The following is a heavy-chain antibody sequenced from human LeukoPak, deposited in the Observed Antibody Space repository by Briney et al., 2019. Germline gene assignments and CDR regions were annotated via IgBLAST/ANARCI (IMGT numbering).Heavy chain of an antibody. Sequence: GGSLRLSCAASGFTFSTYAMHWVRQAPGKGLEWVAFIWSDGSNKFYADSVKGRFTISRDNSKNTLYLQMNSLRAEDTAICYCARASILLAGFTGDWGQGTLVTVSS. CDR1: GFTFSTYA. CDR3: ARASILLAGFTGD. V-gene: IGHV3-33*01. D-gene: IGHD1-1*01. CDR2: IWSDGSNK. J-gene: IGHJ4*02.